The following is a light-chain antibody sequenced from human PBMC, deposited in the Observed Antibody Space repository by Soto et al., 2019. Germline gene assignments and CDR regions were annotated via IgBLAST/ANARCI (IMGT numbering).Light chain of an antibody. Sequence: EIVLTQSPATLSLSPGERATLSCRASQSVSRYLAWYQQRPGQAPRLLIYDASTRATGIPARFSGSGSGTDFTLTISSLEPSDYAVYYCPQRSQWPLTSGGGNKVEIX. J-gene: IGKJ4*01. V-gene: IGKV3-11*01. CDR2: DAS. CDR1: QSVSRY. CDR3: PQRSQWPLT.